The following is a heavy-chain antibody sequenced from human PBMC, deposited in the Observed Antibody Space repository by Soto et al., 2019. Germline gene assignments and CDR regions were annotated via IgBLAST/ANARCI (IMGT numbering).Heavy chain of an antibody. CDR1: GVSFSTYY. CDR2: ISHSGNT. D-gene: IGHD3-22*01. Sequence: QVQPQQWGTGLLKPSETLSLTCAVYGVSFSTYYWNWIRQPPGKGLERLGEISHSGNTRYKPSIKSRVTMSLDTSKNQFSLTLTSVTAPDPAVYYCFGWLGSNWLDPWGQGTLVTVSS. CDR3: FGWLGSNWLDP. J-gene: IGHJ5*02. V-gene: IGHV4-34*01.